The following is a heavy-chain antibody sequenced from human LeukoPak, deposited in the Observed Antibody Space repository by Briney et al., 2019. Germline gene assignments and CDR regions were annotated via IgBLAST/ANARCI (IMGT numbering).Heavy chain of an antibody. CDR1: GFTPKTFW. V-gene: IGHV3-7*01. D-gene: IGHD2-8*01. J-gene: IGHJ3*01. CDR3: ARDNGGRAFDL. CDR2: IKQDGSEK. Sequence: PGGSLRLSCAVSGFTPKTFWMSWVRQAPGKGLQWVANIKQDGSEKYYVDPVRGRFTISRDSAKNSIYLQINSLRAGDSAVYYCARDNGGRAFDLWGHGTMVTVSS.